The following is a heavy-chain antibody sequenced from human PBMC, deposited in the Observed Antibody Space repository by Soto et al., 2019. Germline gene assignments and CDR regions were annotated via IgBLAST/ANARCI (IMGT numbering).Heavy chain of an antibody. CDR2: ISAYNGNT. CDR3: ARVFGCSSTRCYVFLLDYFDY. J-gene: IGHJ4*02. CDR1: GYTFTSYG. V-gene: IGHV1-18*01. Sequence: QVQLVQSGAEVKKPGASVKVSCKASGYTFTSYGISWVRQAPGQGLEWMGWISAYNGNTNYAQKLQGRVTMTTDTSTSTAYMELRSLRSDDTAVYYCARVFGCSSTRCYVFLLDYFDYWGQGTLVTVSS. D-gene: IGHD2-2*01.